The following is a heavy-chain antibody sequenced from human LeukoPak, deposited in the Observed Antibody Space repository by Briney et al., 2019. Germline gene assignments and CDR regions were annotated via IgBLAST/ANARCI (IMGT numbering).Heavy chain of an antibody. CDR2: IYYSGST. D-gene: IGHD3-22*01. Sequence: SETLSLTCTVSGGSIGSYYWSWIRQPPGKGLEWIGSIYYSGSTYYNPSLKSRVTISVDTSKNQFSLKLSSVTAADTAVYYCARPAYYYDSSGYYYAAHAFDIWGQGTMVTVSS. V-gene: IGHV4-59*12. CDR1: GGSIGSYY. CDR3: ARPAYYYDSSGYYYAAHAFDI. J-gene: IGHJ3*02.